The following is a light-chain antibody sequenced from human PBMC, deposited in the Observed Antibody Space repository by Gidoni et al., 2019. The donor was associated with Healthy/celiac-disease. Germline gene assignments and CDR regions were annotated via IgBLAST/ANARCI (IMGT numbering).Light chain of an antibody. J-gene: IGKJ3*01. V-gene: IGKV1-39*01. CDR2: AAS. Sequence: DIQMTQSPSSLSASVGDRVTITCRASQSISSYLNWYQQKPGEAPKLLIYAASSLQSGVPSRFSGSGSGTDFTLTISSLQPEDFATYYCQQSYSTVFTFXPXTKVDIK. CDR3: QQSYSTVFT. CDR1: QSISSY.